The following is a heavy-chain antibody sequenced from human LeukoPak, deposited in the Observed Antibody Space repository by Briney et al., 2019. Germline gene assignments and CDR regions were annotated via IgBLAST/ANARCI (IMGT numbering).Heavy chain of an antibody. Sequence: GASVKVACKASGYIFTEYDINWVRQAAGQGSELMGWINPNSYNKAYTGKFQGRLTMTTNTSTTTVYMELSSLRSEDTAIYYCARGATFQRQALAYWGQGTLVIVSS. V-gene: IGHV1-8*01. J-gene: IGHJ4*02. D-gene: IGHD3-16*01. CDR3: ARGATFQRQALAY. CDR2: INPNSYNK. CDR1: GYIFTEYD.